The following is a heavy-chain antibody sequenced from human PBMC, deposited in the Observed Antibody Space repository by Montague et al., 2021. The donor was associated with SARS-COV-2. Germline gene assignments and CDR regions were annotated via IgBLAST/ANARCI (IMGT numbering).Heavy chain of an antibody. D-gene: IGHD3-10*01. CDR1: GGSISSYY. CDR2: IYYSGST. CDR3: ARGGITMVRGPDQGHYYYYGMDV. J-gene: IGHJ6*04. Sequence: SETLSLTCTVSGGSISSYYWSWIRQPPGKGLEWIGYIYYSGSTNYNPSLKSRVTISVDTSKNQFSLKLSSVTAADTAVYYCARGGITMVRGPDQGHYYYYGMDVWGKGTTVTGSS. V-gene: IGHV4-59*01.